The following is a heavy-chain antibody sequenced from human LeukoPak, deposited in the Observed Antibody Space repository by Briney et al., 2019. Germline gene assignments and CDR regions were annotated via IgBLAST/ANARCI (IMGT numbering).Heavy chain of an antibody. Sequence: PGRSLRLSCAASGFTFSSYGMHWVRQAPGKGLEWVSYISSSGSTIYYADSVKGRFTISRDNAKNSLYLQMNSLRAEDTAVYYCASAPAALDYWGQGTLVTVSS. CDR1: GFTFSSYG. J-gene: IGHJ4*02. V-gene: IGHV3-48*04. CDR2: ISSSGSTI. D-gene: IGHD2-2*01. CDR3: ASAPAALDY.